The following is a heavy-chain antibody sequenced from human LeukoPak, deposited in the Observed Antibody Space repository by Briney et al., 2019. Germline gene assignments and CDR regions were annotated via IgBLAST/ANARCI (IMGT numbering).Heavy chain of an antibody. Sequence: ASVKVSCKASGYTFTSYAMHWVRQAPGQRLEWMGWINAGNGNTKYSQKFQGRVTITRDTSASTAYMELSSLRSEDTAVYYCARSRGLAAGTVANWFDPWGQGTLVTVSS. CDR3: ARSRGLAAGTVANWFDP. CDR2: INAGNGNT. CDR1: GYTFTSYA. J-gene: IGHJ5*02. V-gene: IGHV1-3*01. D-gene: IGHD6-13*01.